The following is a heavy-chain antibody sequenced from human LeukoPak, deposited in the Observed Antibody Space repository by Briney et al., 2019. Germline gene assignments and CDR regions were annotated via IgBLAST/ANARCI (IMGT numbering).Heavy chain of an antibody. Sequence: GGSLRLSCAASGFTFYSYWMSWVRQAPGKGLEWVANVEQDGSEKYYVDSVKGRFTISRDNAKNSLYLQMNSLRAEDTAVYYCARGYSYVYYWGQGTLVTVSS. J-gene: IGHJ4*02. V-gene: IGHV3-7*03. CDR3: ARGYSYVYY. D-gene: IGHD5-18*01. CDR2: VEQDGSEK. CDR1: GFTFYSYW.